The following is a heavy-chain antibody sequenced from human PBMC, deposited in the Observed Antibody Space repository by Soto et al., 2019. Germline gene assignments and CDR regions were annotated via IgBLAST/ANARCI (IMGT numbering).Heavy chain of an antibody. CDR1: GGSISSYY. J-gene: IGHJ3*02. V-gene: IGHV4-59*01. CDR3: ARGGDGTDAFDI. D-gene: IGHD1-26*01. Sequence: QVQLQESGPGLVKPSETLSLTCTVSGGSISSYYWSWIRQPPGKGLEWIGYIYYSGSTNYNPSLKSRVTISVDTSKNQFSRKLSSVTAADTAVYYCARGGDGTDAFDIWGQGTMVTVSS. CDR2: IYYSGST.